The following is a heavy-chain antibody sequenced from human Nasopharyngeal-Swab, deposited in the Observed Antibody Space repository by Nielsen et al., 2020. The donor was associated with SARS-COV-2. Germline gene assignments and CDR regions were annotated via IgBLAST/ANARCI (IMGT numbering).Heavy chain of an antibody. D-gene: IGHD6-19*01. Sequence: VREAPGKGLEWVSYISSSDSTTYYADSVKGRFTISRDNAKNSLYLQMNSLRVEDTGVYYCARADSSGWFFSDWGRGTLVTSPQ. J-gene: IGHJ4*02. V-gene: IGHV3-48*03. CDR2: ISSSDSTT. CDR3: ARADSSGWFFSD.